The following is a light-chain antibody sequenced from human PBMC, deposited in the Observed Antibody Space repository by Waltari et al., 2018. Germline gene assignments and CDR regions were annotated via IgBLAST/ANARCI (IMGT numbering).Light chain of an antibody. CDR1: QGVSTSY. J-gene: IGKJ1*01. CDR3: QQYDSSPRT. V-gene: IGKV3-20*01. Sequence: VLSQSPATLSMSPGERATLSCRASQGVSTSYLAWYQQKPGQAPRLLIYGASTRATGIPDRFSGSGSGTDFTLTISRLEPEDFAVYYCQQYDSSPRTFGQGTKVEIK. CDR2: GAS.